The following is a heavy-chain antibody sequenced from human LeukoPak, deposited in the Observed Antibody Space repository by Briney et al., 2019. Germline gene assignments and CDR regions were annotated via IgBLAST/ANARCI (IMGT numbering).Heavy chain of an antibody. CDR3: ERQGIGVIAPYYYYYMDV. J-gene: IGHJ6*03. D-gene: IGHD3-22*01. V-gene: IGHV4-59*08. Sequence: PSETLSLTCTVSGGSISSYYWSWIRQPPGKGLEWIGYIYYSGSTNYNPSLKSRVTISVDTSKNQFSLKLSSVTAADTAVYYCERQGIGVIAPYYYYYMDVWGKGTTVTVSS. CDR2: IYYSGST. CDR1: GGSISSYY.